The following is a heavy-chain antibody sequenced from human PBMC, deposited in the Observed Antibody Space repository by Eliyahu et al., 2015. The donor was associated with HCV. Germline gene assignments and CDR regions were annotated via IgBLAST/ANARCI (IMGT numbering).Heavy chain of an antibody. J-gene: IGHJ4*02. D-gene: IGHD3-10*01. Sequence: QVQLQQWGAGLLXPSETLSLTCAVXGXXFXGYYWPXIRQPPGKGLXWIGEINHSGSTNHNPSLKSRXTISVDTSKNQFSLKLSSVTAADTAVYYCARGTPRYYGSGIGDYFDYWGQGTLVTVSS. CDR1: GXXFXGYY. CDR3: ARGTPRYYGSGIGDYFDY. CDR2: INHSGST. V-gene: IGHV4-34*01.